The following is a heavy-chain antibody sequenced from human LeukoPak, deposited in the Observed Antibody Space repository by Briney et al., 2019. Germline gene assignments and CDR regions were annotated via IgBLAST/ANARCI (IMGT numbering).Heavy chain of an antibody. CDR1: VFTFSNYA. CDR3: AKDRFRGVVRNYYYYMDV. D-gene: IGHD3-10*01. J-gene: IGHJ6*03. V-gene: IGHV3-23*01. CDR2: ISVGGGST. Sequence: PGGSLTLACIVSVFTFSNYAMSWVRQAAGRGREWVSSISVGGGSTYYADSVKGRFTISRDNSMNTLDLQMNSLRAEDTAVYYCAKDRFRGVVRNYYYYMDVWGKGTTVTVSS.